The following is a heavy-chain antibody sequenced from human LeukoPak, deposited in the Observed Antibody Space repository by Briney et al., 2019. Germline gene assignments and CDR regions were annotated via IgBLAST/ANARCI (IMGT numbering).Heavy chain of an antibody. J-gene: IGHJ4*02. Sequence: GGSLRLSCAASGFTFSSYSMNWVRQAPGKGLEWVSSISSRSSYIYYADSVKGRFTISRDNAKNSLYLQMNSLRAEDTAVYYCARLGYCSGGSCSSFDYWGQGTLVTVSS. V-gene: IGHV3-21*01. CDR2: ISSRSSYI. CDR1: GFTFSSYS. D-gene: IGHD2-15*01. CDR3: ARLGYCSGGSCSSFDY.